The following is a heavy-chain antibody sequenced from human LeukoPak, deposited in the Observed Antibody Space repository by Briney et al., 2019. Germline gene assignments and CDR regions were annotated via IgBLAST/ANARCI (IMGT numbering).Heavy chain of an antibody. CDR1: GFSFSSYA. J-gene: IGHJ3*02. Sequence: QPGGALRLSCVASGFSFSSYAMSWVRQAPGKGLEWVSAIIGGGGSTHYADSVRGRFTVSRDNSKNTLYLQMSSLRAEDTAVYYCAREQGYCSSTSCYVGAFDIWGQGTMVTVSS. CDR3: AREQGYCSSTSCYVGAFDI. CDR2: IIGGGGST. D-gene: IGHD2-2*01. V-gene: IGHV3-23*01.